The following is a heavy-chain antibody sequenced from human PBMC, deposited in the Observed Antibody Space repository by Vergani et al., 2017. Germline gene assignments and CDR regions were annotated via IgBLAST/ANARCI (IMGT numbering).Heavy chain of an antibody. V-gene: IGHV4-34*01. CDR3: ARDHLYGKDY. J-gene: IGHJ4*02. Sequence: QVQLQQWGAGLLKPSETLSLTCAVYGGSFGGYYWSWIRQPPGKGLEWIGEINHSGSTNYNPSLKSRVTISVDTSKNQFSLKLSSVTAADTAVYYCARDHLYGKDYWGQGTLVTVSS. D-gene: IGHD4-17*01. CDR2: INHSGST. CDR1: GGSFGGYY.